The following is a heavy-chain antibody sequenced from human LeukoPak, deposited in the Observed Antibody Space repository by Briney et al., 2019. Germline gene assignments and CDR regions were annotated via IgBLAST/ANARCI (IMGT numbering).Heavy chain of an antibody. Sequence: SETQSLTCTVSGGSISSNLYFWTWIRQPPGKELEWIGTMYYTGSTYYSPSLKSRVTISLDASKNQFSLKLTSVTAADTAVYYCASPGSRHFYMDVWGKGTTVTVSS. CDR3: ASPGSRHFYMDV. D-gene: IGHD1-26*01. CDR1: GGSISSNLYF. CDR2: MYYTGST. V-gene: IGHV4-39*07. J-gene: IGHJ6*03.